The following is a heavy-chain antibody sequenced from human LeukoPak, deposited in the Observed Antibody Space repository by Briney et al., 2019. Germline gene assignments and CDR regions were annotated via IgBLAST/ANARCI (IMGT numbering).Heavy chain of an antibody. Sequence: GRSLRLSCAASGFTFDDYAMHWVRQAPGKGLEWVSGISWNSGSIGYADSVKGRFTISRDNAKNSLYLQMNSLRAEDTAVYYCARDRDWCSSSSMYFQHWGQGTLVTVSS. V-gene: IGHV3-9*01. D-gene: IGHD6-13*01. CDR1: GFTFDDYA. CDR3: ARDRDWCSSSSMYFQH. J-gene: IGHJ1*01. CDR2: ISWNSGSI.